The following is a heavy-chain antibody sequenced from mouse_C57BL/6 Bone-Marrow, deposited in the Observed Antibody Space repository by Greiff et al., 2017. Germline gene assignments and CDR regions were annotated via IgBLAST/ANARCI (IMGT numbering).Heavy chain of an antibody. CDR1: GYTFTDYY. Sequence: VQLQQSGPVLVKPGASVKMSCKASGYTFTDYYMNWVKQSHGKSLEWIGVINPYNGGTSYNQKFKGKATLTVDKSSSTAYMALNSLTSEDSAVYYCAGDYYGRSYFDFGGQGTTLTVSS. CDR3: AGDYYGRSYFDF. D-gene: IGHD1-1*01. J-gene: IGHJ2*01. V-gene: IGHV1-19*01. CDR2: INPYNGGT.